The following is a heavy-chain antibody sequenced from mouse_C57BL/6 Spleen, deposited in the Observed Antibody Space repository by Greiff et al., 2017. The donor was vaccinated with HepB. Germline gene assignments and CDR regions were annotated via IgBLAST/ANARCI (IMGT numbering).Heavy chain of an antibody. J-gene: IGHJ2*01. Sequence: EVKLQESGGGLVKPGGSLKLSCAASGFTFSDYGMHWVRQAPEKGLEWVAYISSGSSTIYYADTVKGRFTISRDNAKNTLFLQMTSLRSEDTAMYYCASLYYSNYWGQGTTLTVSS. V-gene: IGHV5-17*01. D-gene: IGHD2-5*01. CDR2: ISSGSSTI. CDR3: ASLYYSNY. CDR1: GFTFSDYG.